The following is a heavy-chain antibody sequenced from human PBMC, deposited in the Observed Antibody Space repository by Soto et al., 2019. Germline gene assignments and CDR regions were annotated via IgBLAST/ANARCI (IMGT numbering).Heavy chain of an antibody. V-gene: IGHV3-30-3*01. Sequence: PGWSLRLSCAASGFTFSSYAMHWVRQAPGKGLEWVAVISYDGSNKYYADSVKGRFTISRDNSKNTLYLQMNSLRAEDTAVYYCARTYGDYIHYWGQGTLVTVSS. CDR3: ARTYGDYIHY. J-gene: IGHJ4*02. CDR2: ISYDGSNK. CDR1: GFTFSSYA. D-gene: IGHD4-17*01.